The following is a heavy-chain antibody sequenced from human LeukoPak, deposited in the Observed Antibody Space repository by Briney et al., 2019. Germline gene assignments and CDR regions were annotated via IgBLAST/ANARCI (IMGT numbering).Heavy chain of an antibody. CDR3: ARGDYVWGSYRSLDY. V-gene: IGHV1-18*01. D-gene: IGHD3-16*02. Sequence: ASVKVSCKASGYTFTSYGINWVRQAPGQGLEWMGWISAYNGDTNYAQKLQGRVTMTTDTSTSTAYMELRSLRSDDTAVYYCARGDYVWGSYRSLDYWGQGTLVTVSS. CDR1: GYTFTSYG. CDR2: ISAYNGDT. J-gene: IGHJ4*02.